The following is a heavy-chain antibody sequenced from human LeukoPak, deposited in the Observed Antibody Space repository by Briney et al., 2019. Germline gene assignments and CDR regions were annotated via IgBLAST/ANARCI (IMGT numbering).Heavy chain of an antibody. CDR2: INHSGST. J-gene: IGHJ5*02. CDR3: ARSSLWFGELLYSAHGWFDP. Sequence: SGTLSLTCAVYGGSFSGYYWSWIRQPPGKGLEWIGEINHSGSTNYNPSLKSRVTISVDTSKNQFSLKLSSVTAADTAVYYCARSSLWFGELLYSAHGWFDPWGQGTLVTVSS. CDR1: GGSFSGYY. V-gene: IGHV4-34*01. D-gene: IGHD3-10*01.